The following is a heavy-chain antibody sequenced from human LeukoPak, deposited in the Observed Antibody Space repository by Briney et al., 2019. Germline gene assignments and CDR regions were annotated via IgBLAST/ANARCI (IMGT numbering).Heavy chain of an antibody. D-gene: IGHD3-22*01. CDR3: AREYYYDSSGYRNNYYYYGMDV. CDR1: GYTFTSYD. J-gene: IGHJ6*02. V-gene: IGHV1-18*01. CDR2: ISAYNGNT. Sequence: ASVKVSCKASGYTFTSYDINWVRQATGQGLEWMGWISAYNGNTNYAQKLQGRVTMTTDTSTSTAYMELRSLRSDDTAVYYCAREYYYDSSGYRNNYYYYGMDVWGQGTTVTVSS.